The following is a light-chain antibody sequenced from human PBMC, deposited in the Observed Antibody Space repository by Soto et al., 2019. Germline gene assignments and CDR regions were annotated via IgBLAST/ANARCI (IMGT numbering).Light chain of an antibody. CDR3: QLYAISPH. J-gene: IGKJ5*01. V-gene: IGKV3-20*01. Sequence: EIVLTQSPGTLSLSPGERATLSCKTSQSSGSNFLAWYQHKPGQAHRLLIYASSNRATGIPDRFSGSASWTYFTLTINRLEPEDFAVYYCQLYAISPHFGQGTRLEIK. CDR1: QSSGSNF. CDR2: ASS.